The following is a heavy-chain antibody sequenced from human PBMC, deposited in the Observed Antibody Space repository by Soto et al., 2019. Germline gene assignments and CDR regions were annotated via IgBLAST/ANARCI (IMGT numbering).Heavy chain of an antibody. CDR3: AALPTDYGDYFDAFDI. CDR2: IVVGSGNT. Sequence: ASVKVSCKASGFTFTSSAMQWVRQARGQRLEWIGWIVVGSGNTNYAQKFQERVTITRDMSTRTAYMELSSLRSEDTAVYYCAALPTDYGDYFDAFDIWGQGTMVTVSS. V-gene: IGHV1-58*02. D-gene: IGHD4-17*01. J-gene: IGHJ3*02. CDR1: GFTFTSSA.